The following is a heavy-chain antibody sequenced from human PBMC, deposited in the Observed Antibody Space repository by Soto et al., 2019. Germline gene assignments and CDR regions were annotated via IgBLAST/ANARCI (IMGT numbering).Heavy chain of an antibody. CDR1: GGSFSGYY. Sequence: SETLSLTCAVYGGSFSGYYWSWIRQPPGKGLEWIGEINHSGSTNYNPSLKSRVTISVDTSKNQFSLKLSSVTAADTAVYYCARGRYYDFWSGYWGWGQGTLVTVSS. J-gene: IGHJ4*02. V-gene: IGHV4-34*01. CDR3: ARGRYYDFWSGYWG. D-gene: IGHD3-3*01. CDR2: INHSGST.